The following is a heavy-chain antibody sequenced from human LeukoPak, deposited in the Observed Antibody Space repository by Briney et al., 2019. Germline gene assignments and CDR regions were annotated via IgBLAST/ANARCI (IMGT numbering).Heavy chain of an antibody. D-gene: IGHD3-22*01. CDR1: GYSLTELS. J-gene: IGHJ4*02. V-gene: IGHV1-24*01. CDR2: FDPENGET. CDR3: TRSAVVLPYYFDY. Sequence: GASVKVSCKVSGYSLTELSMHWVRHAPGKGPEWMGCFDPENGETLYAQEFQGRVTLTEDTSTDTAYMELSSLRSEDTALYYCTRSAVVLPYYFDYWGQGTLVTVSS.